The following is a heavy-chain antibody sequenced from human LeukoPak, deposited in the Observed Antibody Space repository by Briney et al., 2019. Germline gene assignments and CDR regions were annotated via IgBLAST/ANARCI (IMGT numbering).Heavy chain of an antibody. CDR2: ISGSGGST. CDR3: AKGYSSAWYYFDC. V-gene: IGHV3-23*01. D-gene: IGHD6-19*01. Sequence: KPGGSLRLSCAASGFTFSSYAMSWVRQAPGKGLEWVSAISGSGGSTYYADSVKGRFTISRDNSENTLYLQLNSLRAEDTALYYCAKGYSSAWYYFDCWGQGTLVTVSS. CDR1: GFTFSSYA. J-gene: IGHJ4*02.